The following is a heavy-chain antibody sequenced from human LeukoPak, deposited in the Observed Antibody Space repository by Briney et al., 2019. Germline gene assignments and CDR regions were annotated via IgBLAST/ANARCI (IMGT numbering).Heavy chain of an antibody. CDR2: IKQDGSEK. CDR3: AKDSALDSTMVRGVRSDAFDI. CDR1: GFTFSSYW. D-gene: IGHD3-10*01. J-gene: IGHJ3*02. Sequence: GGSLRLSCAASGFTFSSYWMSWVRQAPGKGLEWVANIKQDGSEKYYVDSVKGRFTISRDNSKNSLYLQMNSLRTEDTALYYCAKDSALDSTMVRGVRSDAFDIWGQGTMVTVSS. V-gene: IGHV3-7*03.